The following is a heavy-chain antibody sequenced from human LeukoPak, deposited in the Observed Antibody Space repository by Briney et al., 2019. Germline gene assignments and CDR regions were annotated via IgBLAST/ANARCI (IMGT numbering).Heavy chain of an antibody. Sequence: PGGSLRLSCAASGFTFDDYAMHWVRQAPGKGLEWVSGISWNSGSIGYADSVKGRFTISRDNAENSLYLQMNSLRAEDTALYYCAKGSMVRGVIIKNAFDYWGQGTLVTVSS. J-gene: IGHJ4*02. CDR3: AKGSMVRGVIIKNAFDY. CDR2: ISWNSGSI. V-gene: IGHV3-9*01. D-gene: IGHD3-10*01. CDR1: GFTFDDYA.